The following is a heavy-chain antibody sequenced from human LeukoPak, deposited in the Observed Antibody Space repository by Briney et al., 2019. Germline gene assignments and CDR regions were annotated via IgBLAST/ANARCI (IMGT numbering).Heavy chain of an antibody. CDR3: ARHPLPNWGSPHYGMDV. V-gene: IGHV4-59*08. CDR1: GGSISSYY. CDR2: IYYSGST. Sequence: SETLSLTCTVSGGSISSYYWSWIRQPPGKGLEWIGYIYYSGSTNYNPSLKSRVTISVDTSKNQFSLKLSSVTAADTAVYYCARHPLPNWGSPHYGMDVWGQGTTVTVSS. D-gene: IGHD7-27*01. J-gene: IGHJ6*02.